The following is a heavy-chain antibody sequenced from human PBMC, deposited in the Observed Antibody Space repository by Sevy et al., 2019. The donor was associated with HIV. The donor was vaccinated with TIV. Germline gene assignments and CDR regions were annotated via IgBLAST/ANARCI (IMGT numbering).Heavy chain of an antibody. CDR2: IKQDGSEK. D-gene: IGHD2-15*01. CDR1: GFTFSSYW. V-gene: IGHV3-7*03. CDR3: ARVGYCSGGSCYPKGYFDY. Sequence: GGFLRLSCAASGFTFSSYWMSWVRQAPGKGLEWVANIKQDGSEKYYVDSVKGRFTISRDNAKNSLYLQMNSLRAEDTAVYYCARVGYCSGGSCYPKGYFDYWGQGTLVTVSS. J-gene: IGHJ4*02.